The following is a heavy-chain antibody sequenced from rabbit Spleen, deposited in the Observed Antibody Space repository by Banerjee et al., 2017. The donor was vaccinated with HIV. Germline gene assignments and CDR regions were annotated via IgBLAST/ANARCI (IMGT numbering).Heavy chain of an antibody. CDR2: INTYTARP. J-gene: IGHJ4*01. CDR1: GFSFSDRDV. V-gene: IGHV1S45*01. CDR3: ARVSETSGWGEDL. Sequence: QEQLVESGGGLVQPEGSLTLTCKASGFSFSDRDVMCWVRQAPGKGLQWIACINTYTARPVYATWAKGRFTISRTSSTTVTLQMTSLTVADTATYFCARVSETSGWGEDLWGPGTLVTVS. D-gene: IGHD4-1*01.